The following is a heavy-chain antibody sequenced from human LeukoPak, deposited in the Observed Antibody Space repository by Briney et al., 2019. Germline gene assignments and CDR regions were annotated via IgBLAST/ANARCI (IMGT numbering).Heavy chain of an antibody. CDR2: IKSKTDGGTT. CDR3: TTDIAEGGGYSYGYDY. D-gene: IGHD5-18*01. CDR1: GFTFSNAW. Sequence: GGSLRLSCAASGFTFSNAWMSWVRQAPGKGLEWVGRIKSKTDGGTTDYAAPVKGRFTISRDDSKNTLYVQMNSLKTEDTAVYYCTTDIAEGGGYSYGYDYWGQGTLVTVSS. J-gene: IGHJ4*02. V-gene: IGHV3-15*01.